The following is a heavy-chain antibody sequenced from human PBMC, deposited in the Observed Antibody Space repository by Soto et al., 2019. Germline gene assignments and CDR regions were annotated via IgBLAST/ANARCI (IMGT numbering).Heavy chain of an antibody. CDR1: GFTFSSLS. J-gene: IGHJ4*02. V-gene: IGHV3-23*01. D-gene: IGHD5-18*01. Sequence: QTXGSLRGRCAASGFTFSSLSLSWVRQAPGEGLEWVSAISGSGDGTEYADSVKGRFTISRDNSKNTLYLQMNSLRAEDTAVYYCAGPGYSSQDDWGQGALVTVSS. CDR3: AGPGYSSQDD. CDR2: ISGSGDGT.